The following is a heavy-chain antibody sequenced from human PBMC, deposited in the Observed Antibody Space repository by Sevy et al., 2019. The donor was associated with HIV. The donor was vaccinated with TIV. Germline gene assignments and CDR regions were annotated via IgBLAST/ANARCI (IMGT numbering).Heavy chain of an antibody. CDR2: ISAYNGNT. J-gene: IGHJ6*02. V-gene: IGHV1-18*01. CDR1: GYTFTSYG. D-gene: IGHD3-22*01. CDR3: AREGRYYYDSSGYYETYYYYGMDV. Sequence: ASVKVSCKASGYTFTSYGISWVRQAPGQGLEWMGWISAYNGNTNYAQKLQGRVTMTTDTSTSTAYMELRSLGSDDTAVYYCAREGRYYYDSSGYYETYYYYGMDVWGQGTTVTVSS.